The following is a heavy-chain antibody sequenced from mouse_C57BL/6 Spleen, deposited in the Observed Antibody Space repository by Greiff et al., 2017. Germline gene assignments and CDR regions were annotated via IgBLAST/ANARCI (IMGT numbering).Heavy chain of an antibody. CDR3: ARHEEGTGREGVFDV. CDR1: GYTFTEYT. D-gene: IGHD4-1*01. Sequence: VKLVESGAELVKPGASVKLSCKASGYTFTEYTIPWVKQGSGQGPEWVGWFYPGRGSIKYKEKFKGKGTLTGDKSSSTVYMELSRVTSEDTAVYFCARHEEGTGREGVFDVWGTGTTLTVSS. J-gene: IGHJ2*01. V-gene: IGHV1-62-2*01. CDR2: FYPGRGSI.